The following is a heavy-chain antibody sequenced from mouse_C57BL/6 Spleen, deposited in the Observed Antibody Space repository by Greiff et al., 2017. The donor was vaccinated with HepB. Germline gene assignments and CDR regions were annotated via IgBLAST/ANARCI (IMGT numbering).Heavy chain of an antibody. D-gene: IGHD2-4*01. CDR2: ISSGSSTI. CDR1: GFTFSDYG. J-gene: IGHJ3*01. V-gene: IGHV5-17*01. Sequence: DVKLVESGGGLVKPGGSLKLSCAASGFTFSDYGMHWVRQAPEKGLEWVAYISSGSSTIYYADTVKGRFTISRDNAKNTLFLQMTSLRSEDTAMYYCARGDYDRAWFAYWGQGTLVTVSA. CDR3: ARGDYDRAWFAY.